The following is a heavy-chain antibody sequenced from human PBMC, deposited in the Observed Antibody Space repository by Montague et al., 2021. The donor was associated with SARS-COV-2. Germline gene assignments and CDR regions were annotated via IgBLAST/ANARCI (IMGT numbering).Heavy chain of an antibody. V-gene: IGHV3-48*04. CDR3: ARDRLTLLRGVQFANSYYGLDV. J-gene: IGHJ6*02. Sequence: SLRLSCAASGFIVEMHGMHWARQAPGKGLEWLSYIGDSSRTIKSAYSXXVLFSISRDNSKNSVYLQMNSLRAEDTAVSYCARDRLTLLRGVQFANSYYGLDVWGQGTTITVSS. CDR1: GFIVEMHG. CDR2: IGDSSRTI. D-gene: IGHD3-10*01.